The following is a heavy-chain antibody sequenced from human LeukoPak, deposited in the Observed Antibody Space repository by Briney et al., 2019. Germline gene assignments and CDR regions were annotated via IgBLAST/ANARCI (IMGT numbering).Heavy chain of an antibody. J-gene: IGHJ5*02. V-gene: IGHV4-61*02. Sequence: SETLSLTCTVSGGSISSGSYYWSWIRQPAGKGLEWIGRIYTSGSTNYNPSLKSRVPISVDTSKNQFSLKLSSVTAADTAVYYCAREVLEWFWFDPWGQGTLVTVSS. CDR2: IYTSGST. D-gene: IGHD3-3*01. CDR1: GGSISSGSYY. CDR3: AREVLEWFWFDP.